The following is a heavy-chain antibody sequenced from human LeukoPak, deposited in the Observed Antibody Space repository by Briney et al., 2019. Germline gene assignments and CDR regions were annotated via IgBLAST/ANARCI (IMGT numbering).Heavy chain of an antibody. CDR1: GFTFSAYA. CDR2: ISAAGGST. CDR3: ARGTSLSSGSDYGMDV. J-gene: IGHJ6*02. Sequence: GGSLRLSCAATGFTFSAYAMSWVRQAPGKGLEWVSAISAAGGSTYYGDSVKGRFTISRDNSKSTLYLQMNSLRAEDTALYYCARGTSLSSGSDYGMDVWGQGTTVTVSS. D-gene: IGHD3-10*01. V-gene: IGHV3-23*01.